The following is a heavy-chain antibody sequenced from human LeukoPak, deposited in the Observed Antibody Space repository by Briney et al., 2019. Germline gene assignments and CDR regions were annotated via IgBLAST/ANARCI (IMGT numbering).Heavy chain of an antibody. D-gene: IGHD3-10*01. Sequence: VRSLRLSCAASGFTFSSYGMHWVRQAPGKGLEWVAVIWYDGSNKYYADSVKGRFTISRDNSKNTLYLQMNSLRAEDTAVYYCARGGDYGSGSFMAYWGQGTLVTVSS. CDR2: IWYDGSNK. CDR3: ARGGDYGSGSFMAY. J-gene: IGHJ4*02. V-gene: IGHV3-33*01. CDR1: GFTFSSYG.